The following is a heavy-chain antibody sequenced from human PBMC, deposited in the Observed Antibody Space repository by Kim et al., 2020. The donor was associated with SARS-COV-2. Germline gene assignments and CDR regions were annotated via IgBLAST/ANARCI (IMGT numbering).Heavy chain of an antibody. Sequence: ADSVKGRFTISRDNAKDSLYLQMNSLRDEDTAVYYCARGSYGSGSTPLPWGQGTLVTVSS. V-gene: IGHV3-48*02. D-gene: IGHD6-19*01. J-gene: IGHJ5*02. CDR3: ARGSYGSGSTPLP.